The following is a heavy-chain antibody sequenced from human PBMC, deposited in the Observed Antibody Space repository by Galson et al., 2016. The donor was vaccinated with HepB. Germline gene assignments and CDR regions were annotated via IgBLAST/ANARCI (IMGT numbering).Heavy chain of an antibody. Sequence: SVKVACKGSGGIFSSYAMSWVRQCPGDGLEWMGGIIRMFGTVNNARKFQGRVMISADDPASTVYMELSGLRSDDTAVYYCARSQIVATFTGFAYWGQGTRVTVSP. D-gene: IGHD5-12*01. V-gene: IGHV1-69*13. CDR2: IIRMFGTV. CDR3: ARSQIVATFTGFAY. CDR1: GGIFSSYA. J-gene: IGHJ4*02.